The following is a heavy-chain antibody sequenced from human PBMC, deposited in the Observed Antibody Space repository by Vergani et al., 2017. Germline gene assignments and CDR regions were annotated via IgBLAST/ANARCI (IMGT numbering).Heavy chain of an antibody. CDR2: IYYTGKT. CDR1: GGSIISGGYY. CDR3: ARDFGSNYNWFDP. V-gene: IGHV4-31*03. J-gene: IGHJ5*02. D-gene: IGHD3-3*01. Sequence: QVQLHESGPGLVKPSQTLSLTCTVSGGSIISGGYYWSWIRQLPGKGLEWIGYIYYTGKTYYNPSLKSRVTMSADTSRNQLYLKLSSVTAADTAVYYCARDFGSNYNWFDPWGQGTLVTVSS.